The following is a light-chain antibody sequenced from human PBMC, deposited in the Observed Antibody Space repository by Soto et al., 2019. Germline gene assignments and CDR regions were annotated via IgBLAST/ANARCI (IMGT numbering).Light chain of an antibody. CDR1: QSISSW. CDR3: QQYNAYSGT. J-gene: IGKJ1*01. Sequence: DIQMTQSPSTLSASVGDRVTITCRACQSISSWLAWYQQKPGKAPNLLIFKASTLDSGVPSRFSGSGSGTEFTLTISSLLAEDVSTYYCQQYNAYSGTFGQGTKVDIK. V-gene: IGKV1-5*03. CDR2: KAS.